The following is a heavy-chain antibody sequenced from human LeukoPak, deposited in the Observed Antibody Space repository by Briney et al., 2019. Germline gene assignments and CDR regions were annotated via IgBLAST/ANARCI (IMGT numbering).Heavy chain of an antibody. V-gene: IGHV2-5*02. D-gene: IGHD3-22*01. CDR3: AHTSYYYDSSGYYPYFDY. CDR1: GFSLSTSGVG. J-gene: IGHJ4*02. Sequence: SGPTLVNPTQTLTLTCTFSGFSLSTSGVGVGWIRQPPGKALEWLALIYWDDDKRYSPSLKSRLTITKDTSKNQVVLTMTNMDPVDTATYYCAHTSYYYDSSGYYPYFDYWGQGTLVTVSS. CDR2: IYWDDDK.